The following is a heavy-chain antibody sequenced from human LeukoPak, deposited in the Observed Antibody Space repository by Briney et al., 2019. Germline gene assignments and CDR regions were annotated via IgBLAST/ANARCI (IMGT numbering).Heavy chain of an antibody. Sequence: GGSLRLSCAASGFTASSNDMSWVRQAPGKGLEWVSDIGWNSGSKGYADSVKGRFTISRDNAKNSLYLQMNSLRAEDTALYYCAKGSGYSYGYLDYWGQGTLVTVSS. CDR2: IGWNSGSK. J-gene: IGHJ4*02. D-gene: IGHD5-18*01. CDR1: GFTASSND. V-gene: IGHV3-9*02. CDR3: AKGSGYSYGYLDY.